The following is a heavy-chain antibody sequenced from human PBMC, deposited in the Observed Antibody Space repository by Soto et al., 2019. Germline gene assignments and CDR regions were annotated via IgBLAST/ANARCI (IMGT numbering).Heavy chain of an antibody. CDR1: GYTFTSYG. Sequence: ASVKVSCKASGYTFTSYGISWVRQAPGQGLEWMGWLSAYNGNTIYAQKLQGRVSMTTDTSTSTAYMELRSLRSDDTAVYYGARYCSGGSCYSYYYYGRDVWGQGTTVTVSS. J-gene: IGHJ6*02. V-gene: IGHV1-18*01. CDR3: ARYCSGGSCYSYYYYGRDV. D-gene: IGHD2-15*01. CDR2: LSAYNGNT.